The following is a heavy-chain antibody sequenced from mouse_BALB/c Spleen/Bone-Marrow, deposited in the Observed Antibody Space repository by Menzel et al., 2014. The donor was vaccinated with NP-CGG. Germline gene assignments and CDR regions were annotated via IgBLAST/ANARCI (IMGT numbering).Heavy chain of an antibody. Sequence: EVQGVESGGGLVKPGGSLKLSCAASGFTFSDYYIYWVRQTPEKRLEWVATISDGGTYTYHPDTVKERFTISRDNAKNNLYLQVNGLKSEDAAMYYCVRDGGYRYACFTYWGQGTLVTVSA. CDR2: ISDGGTYT. CDR3: VRDGGYRYACFTY. D-gene: IGHD2-14*01. CDR1: GFTFSDYY. J-gene: IGHJ3*01. V-gene: IGHV5-4*02.